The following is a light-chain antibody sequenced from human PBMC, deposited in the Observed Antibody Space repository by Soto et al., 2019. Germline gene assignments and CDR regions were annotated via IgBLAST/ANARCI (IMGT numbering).Light chain of an antibody. J-gene: IGKJ2*01. CDR3: QQYKSFLT. CDR1: QSLTSW. V-gene: IGKV1-5*03. Sequence: DIQMTQSPSTLSASVGDRVTITCRASQSLTSWLAWYQQKPGKAPKLLIYEASRLQGGVPSRLSGSGSGTEFTLTISSLQPDDSATYYCQQYKSFLTFGQGTKVDIK. CDR2: EAS.